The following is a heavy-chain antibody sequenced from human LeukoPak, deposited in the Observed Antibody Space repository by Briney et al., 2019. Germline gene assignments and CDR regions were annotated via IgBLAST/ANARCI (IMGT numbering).Heavy chain of an antibody. CDR1: AFTFSTYW. Sequence: GGSLRLSCAASAFTFSTYWMSWVRQAPGKGLEWVANIKEDGSEINYVDSVKGRFTISRDNAKNSLYLQMNSLRVEDTAVYYCARDRGYSSFDYWGLGTLVTVSS. CDR3: ARDRGYSSFDY. CDR2: IKEDGSEI. D-gene: IGHD4-23*01. J-gene: IGHJ4*02. V-gene: IGHV3-7*01.